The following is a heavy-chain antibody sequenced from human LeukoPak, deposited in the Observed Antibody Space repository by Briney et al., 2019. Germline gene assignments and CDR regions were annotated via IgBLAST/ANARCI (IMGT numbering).Heavy chain of an antibody. CDR2: IYYSGST. D-gene: IGHD4-17*01. CDR3: ARAVHDYGNAFDI. CDR1: GGSISSYY. Sequence: SETLSLICAVSGGSISSYYWSWIRQPPGKGLEWIGYIYYSGSTNYNPSLKSRVTISVDTSKNQFSLKLSSVTAADTAVYYCARAVHDYGNAFDIWGQGTMVTVSS. J-gene: IGHJ3*02. V-gene: IGHV4-59*01.